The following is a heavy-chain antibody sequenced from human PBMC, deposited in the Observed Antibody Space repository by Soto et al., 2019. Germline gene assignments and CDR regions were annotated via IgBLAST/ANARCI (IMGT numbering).Heavy chain of an antibody. CDR1: GGSISSYY. J-gene: IGHJ4*02. D-gene: IGHD1-1*01. CDR2: IYYGGST. CDR3: ARGGTGTTIDY. V-gene: IGHV4-59*12. Sequence: SETLSLTCTVSGGSISSYYWSWIRQPPGKGLEWIGYIYYGGSTNYNPSIKSRVTISVDTSKNQFSLKLSSVTAADTAVYYCARGGTGTTIDYWGQGTLVTVSS.